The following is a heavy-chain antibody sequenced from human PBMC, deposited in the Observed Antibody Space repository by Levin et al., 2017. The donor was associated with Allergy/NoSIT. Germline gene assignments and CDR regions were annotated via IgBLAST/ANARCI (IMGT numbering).Heavy chain of an antibody. CDR3: ASPIGYCSGGSCYSIYYYDGMDG. CDR1: GFTFSSYS. Sequence: GGSLRHSCAASGFTFSSYSMNWVRQAPGEGLEWVSYISNSGSTTYYADSVKGRFTISRDNAKNSLYLQMNSLRAEDTAVYYCASPIGYCSGGSCYSIYYYDGMDGWGQGTTVTVSS. J-gene: IGHJ6*02. D-gene: IGHD2-15*01. V-gene: IGHV3-48*04. CDR2: ISNSGSTT.